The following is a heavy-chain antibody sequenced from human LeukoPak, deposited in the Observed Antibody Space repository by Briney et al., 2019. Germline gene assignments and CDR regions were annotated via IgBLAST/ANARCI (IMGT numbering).Heavy chain of an antibody. V-gene: IGHV3-30*02. CDR2: IRYDGGNK. D-gene: IGHD3-9*01. J-gene: IGHJ5*02. CDR1: GFTFSSYG. Sequence: GGSLRLSCAASGFTFSSYGMHWVRQAPGKGLEWVAFIRYDGGNKYYADSGKGRFTISRDNSKNTLYLQMNSLRAEDTAVYYCAKADLTYYDILTGANHWFDPWGQGTLVTVSS. CDR3: AKADLTYYDILTGANHWFDP.